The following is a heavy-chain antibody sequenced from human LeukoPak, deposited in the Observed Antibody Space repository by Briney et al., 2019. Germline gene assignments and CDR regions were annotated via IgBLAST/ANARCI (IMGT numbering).Heavy chain of an antibody. Sequence: GESLKISCKGSGYSFTSYWIGWVRQMPGKGLEWMGIIYPGDSDTRYSPSFQGQVTISADKSISTAYLQWSSLKASDTAMYYCARQPHTTVVPFQHWGQGTLVTVSS. CDR3: ARQPHTTVVPFQH. V-gene: IGHV5-51*01. D-gene: IGHD4-23*01. CDR2: IYPGDSDT. CDR1: GYSFTSYW. J-gene: IGHJ1*01.